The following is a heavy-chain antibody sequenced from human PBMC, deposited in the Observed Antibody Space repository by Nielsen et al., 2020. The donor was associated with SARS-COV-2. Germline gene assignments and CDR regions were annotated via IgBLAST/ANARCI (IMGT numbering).Heavy chain of an antibody. CDR2: IYTSGST. V-gene: IGHV4-61*02. CDR1: GGSISSGSYY. D-gene: IGHD5-18*01. J-gene: IGHJ6*02. CDR3: ARADATAPYYYYGMDV. Sequence: SETLSLTCTVSGGSISSGSYYWSWIRQPAGKGLEWIGRIYTSGSTNYNPSLKSRVTISVDTSKNQFSLKLSSVTAADTAVYYCARADATAPYYYYGMDVWGQGTTVTVSS.